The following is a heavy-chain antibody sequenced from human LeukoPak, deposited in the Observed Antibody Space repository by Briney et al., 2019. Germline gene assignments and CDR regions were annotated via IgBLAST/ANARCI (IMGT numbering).Heavy chain of an antibody. J-gene: IGHJ4*02. CDR2: IYYSGST. V-gene: IGHV4-59*12. CDR3: ARAAYCGGDCYFHYFDY. Sequence: SETLSLTCTVSGGSISSYYWSWIRQPPGKGLEWIGYIYYSGSTNYNPSLKSRVTISVDTSKNQFSLKLSSVTAADTAVYYCARAAYCGGDCYFHYFDYWGQGTLVTVSS. D-gene: IGHD2-21*01. CDR1: GGSISSYY.